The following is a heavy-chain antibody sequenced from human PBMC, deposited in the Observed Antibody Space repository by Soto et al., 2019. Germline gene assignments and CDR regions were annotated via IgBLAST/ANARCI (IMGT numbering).Heavy chain of an antibody. D-gene: IGHD5-12*01. V-gene: IGHV3-30-3*02. CDR3: ANDPEMATLGDYFDY. Sequence: GRSLRLSCAASGFTFSSGAMHWVRQAPGKGLEWVAVTSNDGSKKYYADSVKGRFTISRDNSKNTLYLQMNSLRAEDTAVYYCANDPEMATLGDYFDYWGQGT. J-gene: IGHJ4*02. CDR2: TSNDGSKK. CDR1: GFTFSSGA.